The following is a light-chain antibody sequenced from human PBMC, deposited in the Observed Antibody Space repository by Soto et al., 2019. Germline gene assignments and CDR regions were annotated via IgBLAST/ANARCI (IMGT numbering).Light chain of an antibody. CDR3: QQYNSYSPYT. J-gene: IGKJ2*01. CDR1: QSISSW. CDR2: DAS. V-gene: IGKV1-5*01. Sequence: DIQMTQSPSTLSASVGDRVTITCRASQSISSWLAWYQQKPGKAPKLLIYDASSLEGGVPSRFSGSGSGTEFTLTISSLQPDDFATYYGQQYNSYSPYTFGQGTKLEIK.